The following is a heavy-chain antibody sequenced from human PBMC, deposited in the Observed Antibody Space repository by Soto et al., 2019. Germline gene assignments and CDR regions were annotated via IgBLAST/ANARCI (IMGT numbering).Heavy chain of an antibody. CDR2: IYYSGST. CDR1: GGSISSSSYY. V-gene: IGHV4-39*01. CDR3: ARLDYYDSSGYLDY. D-gene: IGHD3-22*01. J-gene: IGHJ4*02. Sequence: SETLSLTCTVSGGSISSSSYYWGWIRQPPGKGLEWIGSIYYSGSTYYNPSLKSRVTISVDTSKNQFSLKLSSVTAADTAVYYCARLDYYDSSGYLDYWGQGTLVTVSS.